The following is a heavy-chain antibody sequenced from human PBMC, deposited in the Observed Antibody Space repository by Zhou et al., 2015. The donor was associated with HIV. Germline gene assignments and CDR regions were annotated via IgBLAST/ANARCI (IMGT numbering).Heavy chain of an antibody. CDR1: GGTFSSYS. V-gene: IGHV1-69*01. Sequence: QVQLVQSGAEVKKPGSSVKVSSKASGGTFSSYSISWVRQAPGQGLEWMGGVTPLFNRANYAQNFQGRLTITADESTTTSYMELRSLRSEDTAIYYCAREWGGRRPPPPHLGYWGQGTLVTVSS. CDR2: VTPLFNRA. CDR3: AREWGGRRPPPPHLGY. D-gene: IGHD3-16*01. J-gene: IGHJ4*02.